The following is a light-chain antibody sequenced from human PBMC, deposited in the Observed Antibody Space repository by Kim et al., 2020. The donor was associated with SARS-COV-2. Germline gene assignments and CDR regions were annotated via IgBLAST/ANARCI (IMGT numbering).Light chain of an antibody. Sequence: GQSITISYTGTSSDIGAFNYVSWFQQHPGKAPKLLIYDVSQRPSGISTRFSGSTSGYTASLTISGLQAEDEVDYYCSSYTNANTRLFGPGTKVTVL. CDR2: DVS. CDR3: SSYTNANTRL. V-gene: IGLV2-14*03. CDR1: SSDIGAFNY. J-gene: IGLJ1*01.